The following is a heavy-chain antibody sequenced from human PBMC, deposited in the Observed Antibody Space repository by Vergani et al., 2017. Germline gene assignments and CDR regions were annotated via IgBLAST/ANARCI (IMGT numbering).Heavy chain of an antibody. CDR2: ISSSSSTI. CDR3: ARWDPGELPLYWYYGMDV. D-gene: IGHD1-26*01. J-gene: IGHJ6*02. V-gene: IGHV3-48*01. CDR1: GFTFSSYS. Sequence: EVQLVESGGGLVQPGGSLRLSCAASGFTFSSYSMNWVRQAPGKGLEWVSYISSSSSTIYYAESVKGRFTISRDKAKNSLYLQMNSLRAEDTAVYYCARWDPGELPLYWYYGMDVWGQGTTVTVSS.